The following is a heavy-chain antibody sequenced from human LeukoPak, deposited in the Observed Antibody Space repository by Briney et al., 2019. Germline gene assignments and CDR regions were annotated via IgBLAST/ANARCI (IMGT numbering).Heavy chain of an antibody. V-gene: IGHV3-20*04. Sequence: EGSLRLSCAASGFAFDDYGMSWVRQAPGKGLEWVSGINWNGGSTGYADSVKGRFTISRDNAKNSLYLQMNSLRAEDTALYYCASGGIYYGAAFDFWGQGSLVTVSA. CDR1: GFAFDDYG. CDR3: ASGGIYYGAAFDF. CDR2: INWNGGST. J-gene: IGHJ4*02. D-gene: IGHD1-26*01.